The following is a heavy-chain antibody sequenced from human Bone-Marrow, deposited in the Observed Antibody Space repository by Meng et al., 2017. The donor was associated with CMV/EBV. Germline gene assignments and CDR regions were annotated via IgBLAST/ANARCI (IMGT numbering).Heavy chain of an antibody. CDR3: AREYSYGPFDY. CDR1: GFTFDTYS. V-gene: IGHV3-21*01. D-gene: IGHD5-18*01. J-gene: IGHJ4*02. Sequence: GESLKISCAASGFTFDTYSMNWVRQAPGKGLEWVSSISATGSYIHYADSLKGRFTISRDNAKNSLSLQLNSLRAEDTAVYYCAREYSYGPFDYWGQGMLVNVSS. CDR2: ISATGSYI.